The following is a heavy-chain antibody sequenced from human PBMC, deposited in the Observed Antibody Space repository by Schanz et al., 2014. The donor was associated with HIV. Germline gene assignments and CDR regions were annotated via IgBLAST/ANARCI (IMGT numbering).Heavy chain of an antibody. J-gene: IGHJ6*02. V-gene: IGHV1-69*01. CDR1: GGTLSNYA. CDR3: ARGEVATIEDKRGDYYYYYTMDV. Sequence: QVQLVQSGAEVKKTGSPVKVSCKAFGGTLSNYAISWVRQAPGQGLEWLGLIMPKFGTENYAQKYQGRVTLTADATTAYMDLSSLKFEDTAVYYCARGEVATIEDKRGDYYYYYTMDVWGQGTTVTVSS. CDR2: IMPKFGTE. D-gene: IGHD5-12*01.